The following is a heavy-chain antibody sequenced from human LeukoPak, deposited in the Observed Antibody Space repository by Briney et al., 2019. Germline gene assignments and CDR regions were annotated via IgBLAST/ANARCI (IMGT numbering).Heavy chain of an antibody. CDR1: GGTFSSYA. V-gene: IGHV1-69*13. D-gene: IGHD3-22*01. CDR3: ARSSYYYDSSGYYQTTFDY. Sequence: AASVKVSCKASGGTFSSYAISWVRQAPGQGLEWMGGIIPIFGTANYAQKFQGRVTITADESTSTAYMELSSLRSEDTAVYYCARSSYYYDSSGYYQTTFDYWGQGTLVTVSS. J-gene: IGHJ4*02. CDR2: IIPIFGTA.